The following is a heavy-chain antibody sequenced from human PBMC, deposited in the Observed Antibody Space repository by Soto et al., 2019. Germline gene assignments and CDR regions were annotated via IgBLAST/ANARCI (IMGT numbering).Heavy chain of an antibody. CDR2: ISGSGGST. CDR1: GFTFRSHA. D-gene: IGHD3-10*01. CDR3: AKEAPRFSLSPFDP. Sequence: GGSQILSCAASGFTFRSHAMSWVSQAPGKGLEWVSAISGSGGSTYYADSVKGRFTISRDNSKNTLYLQMNSLRAEDTAVYYCAKEAPRFSLSPFDPWGQGTLVTVSS. V-gene: IGHV3-23*01. J-gene: IGHJ5*02.